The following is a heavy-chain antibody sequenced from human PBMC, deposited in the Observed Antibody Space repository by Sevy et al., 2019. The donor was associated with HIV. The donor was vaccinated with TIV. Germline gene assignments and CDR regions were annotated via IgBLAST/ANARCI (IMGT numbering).Heavy chain of an antibody. CDR2: ISSSSSYI. CDR1: GFTFSSYS. CDR3: ARVGGRCSGGSCYYVAYFKP. J-gene: IGHJ1*01. Sequence: GGSLRLSCAASGFTFSSYSMNWVRQAPGKGLEWVSSISSSSSYIYYADSVKGRCTISRDNAKNSLYLQMNSLRAEDPAVHYCARVGGRCSGGSCYYVAYFKPWGQGTLVTVSS. V-gene: IGHV3-21*01. D-gene: IGHD2-15*01.